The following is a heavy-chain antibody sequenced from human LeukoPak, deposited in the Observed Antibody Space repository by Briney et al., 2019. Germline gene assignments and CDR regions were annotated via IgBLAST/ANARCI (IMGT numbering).Heavy chain of an antibody. CDR2: INHSGST. CDR3: ARQNSRHYYDSSGYYLDY. Sequence: SETLSLTCTVSGGSISSYYWSWIRQPPGKGLEWIGEINHSGSTNYNPSLKSRVTISVDTSKNQFSLKLSSVTAADTAVYYCARQNSRHYYDSSGYYLDYWGQGTLVTVSS. J-gene: IGHJ4*02. D-gene: IGHD3-22*01. V-gene: IGHV4-34*01. CDR1: GGSISSYY.